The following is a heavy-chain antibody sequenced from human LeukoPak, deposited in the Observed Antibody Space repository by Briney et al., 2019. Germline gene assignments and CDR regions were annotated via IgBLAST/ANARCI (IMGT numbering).Heavy chain of an antibody. D-gene: IGHD3-22*01. J-gene: IGHJ4*02. CDR1: GFTFSDYY. CDR3: ARDGQYYYDTPGLYGGLNL. V-gene: IGHV3-11*04. Sequence: GGSLRLSCAASGFTFSDYYMSWIRQAPGKGLEWVSYISSIISTIYYADSVKGRFTISRDNAKNSLYLQMNSLRAEDTAVYFCARDGQYYYDTPGLYGGLNLWGQGALVTVSS. CDR2: ISSIISTI.